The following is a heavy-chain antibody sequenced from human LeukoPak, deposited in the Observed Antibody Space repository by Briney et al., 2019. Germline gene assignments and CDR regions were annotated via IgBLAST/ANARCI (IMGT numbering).Heavy chain of an antibody. CDR1: GYNFTDYY. D-gene: IGHD2-2*01. CDR2: INPNSGGT. V-gene: IGHV1-2*02. Sequence: GASLKVSCKASGYNFTDYYMHWVRQAPGQGLEWMGWINPNSGGTDYAQKFQGRATMTRDTSISTAYMELSRLRSDDTAVYYCARGYCSTTSCYDLHIWGQGTMVTVSS. CDR3: ARGYCSTTSCYDLHI. J-gene: IGHJ3*02.